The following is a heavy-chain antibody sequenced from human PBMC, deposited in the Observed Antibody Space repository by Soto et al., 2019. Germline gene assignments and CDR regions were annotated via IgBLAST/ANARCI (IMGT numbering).Heavy chain of an antibody. Sequence: PSETLSLTCTVSGGSVSSGGDYWSWIRQPPGKGLEWIGYIYYSGSTNYNPSLKGRVTISVDTSKNQFSLKLSSVTAADTAVYYCASHHDSWGQGTLVTVSS. CDR1: GGSVSSGGDY. CDR3: ASHHDS. CDR2: IYYSGST. V-gene: IGHV4-61*08. J-gene: IGHJ4*02.